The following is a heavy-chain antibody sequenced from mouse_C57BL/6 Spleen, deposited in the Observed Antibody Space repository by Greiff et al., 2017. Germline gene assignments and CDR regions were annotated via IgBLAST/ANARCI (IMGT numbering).Heavy chain of an antibody. J-gene: IGHJ4*01. V-gene: IGHV1-61*01. CDR3: ARNPGRVDAMDY. CDR1: GYTFTSYW. Sequence: QVQLQQPGAELVRPGSSVKLSCKASGYTFTSYWMDWVKQRPGQGLEWIGNIYPSDSETHYNQKFKDKATLTVDKSSSTAYMQLSSLTSEDSAVYYCARNPGRVDAMDYWGQGTSVTVSS. CDR2: IYPSDSET.